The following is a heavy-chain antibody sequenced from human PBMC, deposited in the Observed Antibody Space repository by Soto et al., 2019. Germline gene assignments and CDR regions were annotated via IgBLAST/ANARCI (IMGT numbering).Heavy chain of an antibody. Sequence: PGGSLRLSCAASGFTFSSYAMSWVRQAPGKGLEWVSIISSSSYIYYADSVKGRFTISRDNAKNSLYLQMNSLRAEDTAVYYCARVSAVGSLYYYYGMDVWGQGTTVTVSS. CDR1: GFTFSSYA. CDR3: ARVSAVGSLYYYYGMDV. J-gene: IGHJ6*02. V-gene: IGHV3-21*01. D-gene: IGHD3-10*01. CDR2: IISSSSYI.